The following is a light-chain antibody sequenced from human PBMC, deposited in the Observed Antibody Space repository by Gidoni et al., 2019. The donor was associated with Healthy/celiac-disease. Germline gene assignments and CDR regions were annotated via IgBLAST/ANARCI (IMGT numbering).Light chain of an antibody. CDR3: QQYYSYPRT. V-gene: IGKV1-8*01. CDR1: QGISSY. J-gene: IGKJ1*01. Sequence: AIRMTQSPSSFSASTGDRVTITCRASQGISSYLAWYQQKPGKAPKLLIHAASTLQSGVPSRFSGSGSGTDFTLTISCLQSEDFATYYCQQYYSYPRTFXXXTKVEIK. CDR2: AAS.